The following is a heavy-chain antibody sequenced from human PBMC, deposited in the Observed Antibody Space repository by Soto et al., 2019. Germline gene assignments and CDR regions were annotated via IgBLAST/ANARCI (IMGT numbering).Heavy chain of an antibody. D-gene: IGHD6-13*01. CDR1: GFTFSDYY. Sequence: QVQLVESGGGLVKPGGSLRLSCAVSGFTFSDYYMTWIRQAPGKGLEWVSYISSSTSHTNYADSVKGRFPLSRDTAKNPLFLQMKSLRAEDTAVYYCARGRGAAADYVDFWGQGTLVTVSS. V-gene: IGHV3-11*05. CDR2: ISSSTSHT. J-gene: IGHJ4*02. CDR3: ARGRGAAADYVDF.